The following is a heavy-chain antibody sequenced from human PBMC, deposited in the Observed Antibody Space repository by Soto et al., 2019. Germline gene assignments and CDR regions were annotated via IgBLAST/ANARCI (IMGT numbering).Heavy chain of an antibody. J-gene: IGHJ5*02. CDR1: GGYRKSSSYF. D-gene: IGHD6-19*01. CDR3: ARHYSSGSRNWFDP. CDR2: IYYSGSS. V-gene: IGHV4-39*01. Sequence: PETRSLTCIGSGGYRKSSSYFWAWVRHPAGRGLEWMGSIYYSGSSYSNQSLRSRVTISVDTYKTQFSLKLSSVTAADTAVFYCARHYSSGSRNWFDPWGQGTLVTVSS.